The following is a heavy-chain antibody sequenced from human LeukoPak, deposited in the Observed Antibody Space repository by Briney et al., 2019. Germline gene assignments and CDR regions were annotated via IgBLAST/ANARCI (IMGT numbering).Heavy chain of an antibody. V-gene: IGHV4-30-4*01. CDR1: GGSINSNDYN. J-gene: IGHJ2*01. CDR2: IYYSGSA. CDR3: AREVVVVPAASLGWYFDL. D-gene: IGHD2-2*01. Sequence: SETLSLTCTVSGGSINSNDYNWSWIRQPPGKGPEWIGYIYYSGSAYYNPSLKSRLTISVDTSKNQFSLRLTSVTAADTAVYYCAREVVVVPAASLGWYFDLWGRGTLVTVSS.